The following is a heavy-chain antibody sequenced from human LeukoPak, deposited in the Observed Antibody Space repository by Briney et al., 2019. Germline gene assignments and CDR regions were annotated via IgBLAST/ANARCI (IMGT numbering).Heavy chain of an antibody. Sequence: PSETLSLTCAVYGGSFSGYYWSWIRQPPGKGLEWIGEINHSGSTNYNPSLKSRVTISVDTSKSQFSLKLSSVTAADTAVYYCATRPNAPGDQLPRRTNWFDPWGQGTLVTVSS. CDR1: GGSFSGYY. CDR3: ATRPNAPGDQLPRRTNWFDP. V-gene: IGHV4-34*01. J-gene: IGHJ5*02. D-gene: IGHD2-2*01. CDR2: INHSGST.